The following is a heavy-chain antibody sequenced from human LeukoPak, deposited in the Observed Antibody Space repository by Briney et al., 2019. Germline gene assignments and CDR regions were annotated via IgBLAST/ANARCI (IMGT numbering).Heavy chain of an antibody. CDR3: AKGRYSSSSMVPYYFDY. D-gene: IGHD6-6*01. CDR2: IWYDGSNK. J-gene: IGHJ4*02. Sequence: GGSLRLSCAASGFTFSSYGMHWVRQAPGKGLEWVAVIWYDGSNKYYADSVKGRFTISRDNSKNTPYLQMNSLRAEDTAVYYCAKGRYSSSSMVPYYFDYWGQGTLVTVSS. CDR1: GFTFSSYG. V-gene: IGHV3-33*06.